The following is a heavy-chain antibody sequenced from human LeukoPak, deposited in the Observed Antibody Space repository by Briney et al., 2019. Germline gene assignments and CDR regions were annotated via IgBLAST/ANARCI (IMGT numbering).Heavy chain of an antibody. CDR2: IYYTGST. D-gene: IGHD5-12*01. CDR3: AKRRGYGLIDY. Sequence: SETLSLTCTVSSASISGSGYFWRWIRQPLGKVVWWIGSIYYTGSTYYNASLQSRVTKSIKTSKNQVSLRLNPVTAADTAMYSCAKRRGYGLIDYWGQGTLVTVSS. V-gene: IGHV4-39*01. J-gene: IGHJ4*02. CDR1: SASISGSGYF.